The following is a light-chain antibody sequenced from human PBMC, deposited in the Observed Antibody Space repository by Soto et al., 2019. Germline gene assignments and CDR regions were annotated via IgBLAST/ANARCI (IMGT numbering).Light chain of an antibody. CDR2: DVS. CDR3: QQRSSWPLT. Sequence: EIVLTQSPATLSVSPGERATLSCRASRSISTYLAWYQQKPGQAPRLLIHDVSDRATGIPARFSGSGSGTDFTLTISSLEPEDFSVYYCQQRSSWPLTFGGGTKVDIK. CDR1: RSISTY. J-gene: IGKJ4*01. V-gene: IGKV3-11*01.